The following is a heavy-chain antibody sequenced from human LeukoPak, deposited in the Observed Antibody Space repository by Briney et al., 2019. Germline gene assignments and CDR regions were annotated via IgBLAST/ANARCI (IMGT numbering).Heavy chain of an antibody. CDR2: IWSDSTNK. CDR3: ARDRLTTVTTFHFDY. Sequence: GGSLRLSCAASGFTFSTYAMHWVRQAPGKGLEWVAAIWSDSTNKYYADSVRGRFTISRDNSKNTLYLQMSSLRAEDTAMYYCARDRLTTVTTFHFDYWGQGTLVTVSS. CDR1: GFTFSTYA. J-gene: IGHJ4*02. D-gene: IGHD4-17*01. V-gene: IGHV3-33*01.